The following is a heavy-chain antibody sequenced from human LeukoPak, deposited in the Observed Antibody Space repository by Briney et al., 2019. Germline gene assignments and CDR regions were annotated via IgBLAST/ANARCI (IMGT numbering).Heavy chain of an antibody. CDR1: GFTFSSYW. D-gene: IGHD3-22*01. J-gene: IGHJ1*01. V-gene: IGHV3-7*03. CDR3: AYYYDSSGYYSGYFQH. Sequence: SGGSLRLSCAASGFTFSSYWMSWVRQAPGKGLEWVANIKQDGSEKYYVDSVKGRFTISRDNSKNTLYLQMNSLRAEDTAVYYCAYYYDSSGYYSGYFQHWGQGTLVTVSS. CDR2: IKQDGSEK.